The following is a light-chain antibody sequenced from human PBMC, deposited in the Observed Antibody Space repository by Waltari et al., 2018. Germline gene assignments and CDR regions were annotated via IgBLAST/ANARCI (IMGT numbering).Light chain of an antibody. J-gene: IGLJ2*01. CDR1: TSNIASNA. CDR2: SHV. V-gene: IGLV1-44*01. Sequence: QSMLTHPPSASGSPGQRVSIPCSGGTSNIASNALNWYKQLPGTAPKLLMYSHVIRPSGVPDRFSGSRSGTSGSLAISGLQSEDEADYYCAAWDDSLKVVLFGGGTKLTVL. CDR3: AAWDDSLKVVL.